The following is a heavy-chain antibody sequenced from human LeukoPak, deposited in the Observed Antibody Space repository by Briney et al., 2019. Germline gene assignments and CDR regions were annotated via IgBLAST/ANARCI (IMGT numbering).Heavy chain of an antibody. CDR1: GFSFRDYP. CDR3: AKSLLTTATGTGRAFDI. D-gene: IGHD1-1*01. J-gene: IGHJ3*02. Sequence: GGSLRLSCEAAGFSFRDYPMGWVRRASGKRLEWVSGISAGADVIFYADPVKGRFTISRDNSKNTLYLQMNSLRAVDSAEYYCAKSLLTTATGTGRAFDIWGQGTMVTVSA. V-gene: IGHV3-23*01. CDR2: ISAGADVI.